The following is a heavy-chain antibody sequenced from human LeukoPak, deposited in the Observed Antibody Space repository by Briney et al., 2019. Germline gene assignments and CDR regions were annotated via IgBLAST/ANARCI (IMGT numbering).Heavy chain of an antibody. J-gene: IGHJ3*02. Sequence: SQTLSLTCTVSGGSISSGSYYWSWIRQPAGKGLEWIGRIYTSGSTNYNPSLKSRVTISVDTSKNQFSLKLSSVTAADTAVYYCARDPSADAFDIWGQGTMVTVSS. D-gene: IGHD1-26*01. CDR2: IYTSGST. V-gene: IGHV4-61*02. CDR3: ARDPSADAFDI. CDR1: GGSISSGSYY.